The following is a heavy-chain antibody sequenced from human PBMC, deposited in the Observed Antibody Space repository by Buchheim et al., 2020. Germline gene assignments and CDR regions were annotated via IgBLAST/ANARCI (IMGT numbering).Heavy chain of an antibody. CDR3: ARDIVGGHYYYYGMDV. D-gene: IGHD3-16*02. V-gene: IGHV4-30-4*01. Sequence: QVQLQESGPGLVKPSQTLSLTCTVSGGSISSGDYYWSWIRQPPGKGLEWIGYIYYSGSTYYNPSLKSRLTLSLHTTKKQFPLKLSSVTAADTAVYYCARDIVGGHYYYYGMDVWGQGTT. CDR2: IYYSGST. CDR1: GGSISSGDYY. J-gene: IGHJ6*02.